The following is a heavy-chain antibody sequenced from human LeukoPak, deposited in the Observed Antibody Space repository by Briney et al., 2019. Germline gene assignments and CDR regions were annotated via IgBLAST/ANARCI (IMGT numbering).Heavy chain of an antibody. CDR2: INPNSGVT. D-gene: IGHD5-18*01. CDR3: ARGTGEGYTYGRYYFDY. J-gene: IGHJ4*02. V-gene: IGHV1-2*02. Sequence: ASVKVSCKASRYTFTGYYMHWVRQAPGQGLEWMGWINPNSGVTDYAQNFQGRVTMTRDTSISTAYVGLSRLRSDDTAVYYCARGTGEGYTYGRYYFDYWGQGTLVTVSS. CDR1: RYTFTGYY.